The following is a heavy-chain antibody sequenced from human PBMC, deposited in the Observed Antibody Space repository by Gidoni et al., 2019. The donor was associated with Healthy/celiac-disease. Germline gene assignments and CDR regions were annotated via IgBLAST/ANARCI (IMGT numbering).Heavy chain of an antibody. Sequence: EVQLLESGGGLVQPGGSLRLSCAASGFTFSSHAMSWVRQAPGKGLEWGSAISGSGGSTYYADSVKGRFTISRDNSKNTLYLQMNSLRAEDTAVYYCAKGNYDFWSGPYYYYYMDVWGKGTTVTVSS. CDR3: AKGNYDFWSGPYYYYYMDV. CDR2: ISGSGGST. J-gene: IGHJ6*03. CDR1: GFTFSSHA. D-gene: IGHD3-3*01. V-gene: IGHV3-23*01.